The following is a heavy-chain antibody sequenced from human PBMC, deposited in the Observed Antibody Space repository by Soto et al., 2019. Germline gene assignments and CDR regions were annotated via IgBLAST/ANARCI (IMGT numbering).Heavy chain of an antibody. CDR2: ISTDNGDT. J-gene: IGHJ4*02. V-gene: IGHV1-18*01. CDR3: TRDAKYYDILTGYFVNNY. CDR1: GYTFSNFG. D-gene: IGHD3-9*01. Sequence: QVQLVQSGVEVKKPGASVKVSCKASGYTFSNFGISWVRQAPGQGLEWLGWISTDNGDTKYAQKFQGRVTMTTDTXTXTXYMELGSLKPDDTAVYYCTRDAKYYDILTGYFVNNYWGQGTLVTVSS.